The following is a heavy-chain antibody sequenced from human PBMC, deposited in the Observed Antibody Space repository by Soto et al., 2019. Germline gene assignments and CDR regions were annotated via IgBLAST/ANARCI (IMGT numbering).Heavy chain of an antibody. D-gene: IGHD3-16*01. CDR1: GYSFTSHY. J-gene: IGHJ6*03. Sequence: ASVKVSCKASGYSFTSHYMHWVRQAPGQGLEWMGWINAYNGNTNYAQNLQGRLTLTTDAFTTTAYMELRSLRSNDPAIYYCAKVDVYVTPRTQDVWGTGTTVTLS. CDR3: AKVDVYVTPRTQDV. CDR2: INAYNGNT. V-gene: IGHV1-18*04.